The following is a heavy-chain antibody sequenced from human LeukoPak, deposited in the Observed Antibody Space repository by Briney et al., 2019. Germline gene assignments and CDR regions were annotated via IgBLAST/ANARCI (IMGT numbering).Heavy chain of an antibody. J-gene: IGHJ4*02. CDR2: ISGSGDTT. CDR1: GLTFNTYP. CDR3: ATDSNPFDF. V-gene: IGHV3-23*01. Sequence: GGSLRLSCVASGLTFNTYPMAWVRQAPGKGLEWVSRISGSGDTTYYTDSVRGRLTISRDNSKNKVFLQMNSRRAEDTAIYFCATDSNPFDFWGQGTLVTVSS. D-gene: IGHD6-13*01.